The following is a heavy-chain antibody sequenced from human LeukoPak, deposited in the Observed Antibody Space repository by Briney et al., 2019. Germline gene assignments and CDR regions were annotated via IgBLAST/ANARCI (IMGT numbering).Heavy chain of an antibody. J-gene: IGHJ4*02. Sequence: SVKVSCKASGGGFSSFLFTWVRQAPGQGLEWMGGITPMFGSPNYAQKFQGRVTISTDESTTTAYMGLSSLRSEDTAVYYCARTKALTGTALPYWGQGTLVTVSS. V-gene: IGHV1-69*05. CDR2: ITPMFGSP. D-gene: IGHD1-7*01. CDR1: GGGFSSFL. CDR3: ARTKALTGTALPY.